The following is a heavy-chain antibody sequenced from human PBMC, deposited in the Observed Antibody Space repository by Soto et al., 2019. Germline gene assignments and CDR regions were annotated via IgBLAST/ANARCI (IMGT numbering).Heavy chain of an antibody. J-gene: IGHJ5*02. Sequence: ASLKVSCKTSGYLFTGYYIHWIRQAPGQGLEWMGWSRPKTGASHSTQKIEGRVTMTTDTSISTAYMELSGLTSDDTAVYFCTVYYDAVYHGFNHWGQGTPVTSPQ. CDR1: GYLFTGYY. D-gene: IGHD3-16*01. CDR2: SRPKTGAS. V-gene: IGHV1-2*02. CDR3: TVYYDAVYHGFNH.